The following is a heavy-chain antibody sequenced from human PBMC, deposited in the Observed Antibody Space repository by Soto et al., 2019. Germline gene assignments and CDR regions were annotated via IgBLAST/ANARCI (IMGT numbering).Heavy chain of an antibody. D-gene: IGHD3-10*01. Sequence: SETLSLTCAVNGWSFSGYYWSWIRQPPGTGLEWIGEINHSGSTNYNPSLKSRVTISVDTSKNQFSLKLSSVTAADTAVYYCARGGSVLLWFGDRNWFDPWGQGTLVT. J-gene: IGHJ5*02. CDR3: ARGGSVLLWFGDRNWFDP. CDR2: INHSGST. CDR1: GWSFSGYY. V-gene: IGHV4-34*01.